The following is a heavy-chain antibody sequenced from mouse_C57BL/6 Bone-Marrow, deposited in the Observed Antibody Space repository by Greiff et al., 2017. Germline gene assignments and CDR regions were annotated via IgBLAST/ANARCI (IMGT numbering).Heavy chain of an antibody. Sequence: QVQLQQSGPGLVAPSQSLSITCTVSGFSLTSYAISWVRQPPGKGLEWLGVIWPGGGTNYNSALKSRLSISKDNSKSQVFLKMNSLQTDDTAGYYGARNSDYDYGGFAYWGQGTLVTVSA. CDR3: ARNSDYDYGGFAY. J-gene: IGHJ3*01. V-gene: IGHV2-9-1*01. CDR1: GFSLTSYA. D-gene: IGHD2-4*01. CDR2: IWPGGGT.